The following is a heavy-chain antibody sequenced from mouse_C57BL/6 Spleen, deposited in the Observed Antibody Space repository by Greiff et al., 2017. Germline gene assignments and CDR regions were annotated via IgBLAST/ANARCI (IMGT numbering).Heavy chain of an antibody. CDR2: INPSSGYT. Sequence: VKLMESGAELARPGASVKMSCKASGYTFTSYTMPWVKQRPGQGLEWIGYINPSSGYTKYNQKFKDKATLTADKSYSTAYMQLSSLTSEDSAVYYCAREAGSSPDWYFDVWGTGTTVTVSS. V-gene: IGHV1-4*01. J-gene: IGHJ1*03. CDR3: AREAGSSPDWYFDV. D-gene: IGHD1-1*01. CDR1: GYTFTSYT.